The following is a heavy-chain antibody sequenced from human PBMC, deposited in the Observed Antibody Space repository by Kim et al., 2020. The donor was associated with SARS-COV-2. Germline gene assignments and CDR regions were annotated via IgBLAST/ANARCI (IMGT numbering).Heavy chain of an antibody. Sequence: GGSLRLSCAASGFTFSSYSMNWVRQAPGKGLEWVSSISSSSSYIYYADSVKGRFTISRDNAKNSLYLQMNSLRAEDTAVYYCARDSSRGSYDFWSGYWGDNWFDPWGQGTLVTVSS. CDR2: ISSSSSYI. CDR3: ARDSSRGSYDFWSGYWGDNWFDP. V-gene: IGHV3-21*01. J-gene: IGHJ5*02. D-gene: IGHD3-3*01. CDR1: GFTFSSYS.